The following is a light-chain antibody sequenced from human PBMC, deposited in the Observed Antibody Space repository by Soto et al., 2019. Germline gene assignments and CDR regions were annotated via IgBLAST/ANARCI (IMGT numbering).Light chain of an antibody. J-gene: IGLJ1*01. CDR2: GDN. CDR1: SSNIGAVYD. Sequence: QSVLTQPPSVSGAPGQRITISCTGASSNIGAVYDVHWYRQLPGTAPKLLMYGDNNRPSGVPDRFSGSKSGTSASLAITGLQAEDEADYYCQSYDRGLNRVFGTGTKLTVL. CDR3: QSYDRGLNRV. V-gene: IGLV1-40*01.